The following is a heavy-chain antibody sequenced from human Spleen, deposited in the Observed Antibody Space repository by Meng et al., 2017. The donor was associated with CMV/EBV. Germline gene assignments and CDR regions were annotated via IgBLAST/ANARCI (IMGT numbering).Heavy chain of an antibody. CDR3: AKDYYSSGWSSDY. Sequence: ASGFTFSSDAMSWVRQAPGKGLEWVSAISGSGGSTYYADSVKGRFTISRDNSKNTLYLQMNSLRAEDTAVYYCAKDYYSSGWSSDYWGQGTLVTVSS. J-gene: IGHJ4*02. V-gene: IGHV3-23*01. D-gene: IGHD6-19*01. CDR1: GFTFSSDA. CDR2: ISGSGGST.